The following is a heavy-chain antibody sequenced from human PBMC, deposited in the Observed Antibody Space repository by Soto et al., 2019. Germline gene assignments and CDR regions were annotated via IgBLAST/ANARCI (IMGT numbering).Heavy chain of an antibody. Sequence: GESLKISCKGSGYSFTSYWISWVRQMPGKGLEWMGRIDPSDSYTNYSPSFQGHVTISADKSISTAYLQWSSLKASDTAMYYCASLGFAYSSSWYAYYYYGMDVWGQGTTVTVSS. V-gene: IGHV5-10-1*01. CDR2: IDPSDSYT. J-gene: IGHJ6*02. CDR1: GYSFTSYW. CDR3: ASLGFAYSSSWYAYYYYGMDV. D-gene: IGHD6-13*01.